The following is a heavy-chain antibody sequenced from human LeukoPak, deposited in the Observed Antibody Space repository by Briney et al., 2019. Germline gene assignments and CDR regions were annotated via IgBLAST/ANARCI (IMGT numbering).Heavy chain of an antibody. D-gene: IGHD6-13*01. J-gene: IGHJ4*02. Sequence: GGSLRLSCAASGFTFSTYAMSWVRQAPGMGLEWVSTISGSGGSTFYADSVKGRFTISRDNSKNTLFLQMNSLRAEDTAVYYCAKEARYSSSWFAFDYWGQGTLVTVSS. CDR1: GFTFSTYA. V-gene: IGHV3-23*01. CDR3: AKEARYSSSWFAFDY. CDR2: ISGSGGST.